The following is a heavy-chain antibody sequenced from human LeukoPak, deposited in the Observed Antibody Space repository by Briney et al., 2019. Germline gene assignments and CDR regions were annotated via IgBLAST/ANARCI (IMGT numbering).Heavy chain of an antibody. V-gene: IGHV3-7*01. Sequence: PGGSLRLSCAASGFTFSRYWMSWVRQAPGKGLEWVANIKEDGSAKYYMDSVKGRFTISRDNAKNSVYLQMNSLRAEDTAVYYCATSYDSSGCEWGQGTLVTVSS. D-gene: IGHD3-22*01. J-gene: IGHJ4*02. CDR2: IKEDGSAK. CDR1: GFTFSRYW. CDR3: ATSYDSSGCE.